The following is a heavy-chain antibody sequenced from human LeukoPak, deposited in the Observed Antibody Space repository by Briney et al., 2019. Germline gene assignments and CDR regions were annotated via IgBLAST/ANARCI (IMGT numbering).Heavy chain of an antibody. Sequence: SETLSLTCTVSGDSINSLDLWSWVRQPPGKGLEWIGEMYLSGTTHSNPSVKSRVTIAIDKSKNQFFLNLSSVTAADTAVYYCAGLVGRYSSGLYYYYFDYWGQGTLVTVSS. CDR2: MYLSGTT. CDR1: GDSINSLDL. CDR3: AGLVGRYSSGLYYYYFDY. D-gene: IGHD3-22*01. J-gene: IGHJ4*02. V-gene: IGHV4-4*02.